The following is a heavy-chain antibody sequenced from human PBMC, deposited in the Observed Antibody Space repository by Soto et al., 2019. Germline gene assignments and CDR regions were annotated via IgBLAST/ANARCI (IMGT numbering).Heavy chain of an antibody. J-gene: IGHJ6*02. CDR2: IIPISGTT. D-gene: IGHD2-15*01. CDR3: ARGDCSGGNRYSGMDV. V-gene: IGHV1-69*13. CDR1: GGTFSTHA. Sequence: SVNVSCKASGGTFSTHAIIWVRQAPGHGLEWLGGIIPISGTTYYIQKFQGSVTNTADEPTSTAVMELSSLKSDDTAVFYGARGDCSGGNRYSGMDVWGQGTMVTVSS.